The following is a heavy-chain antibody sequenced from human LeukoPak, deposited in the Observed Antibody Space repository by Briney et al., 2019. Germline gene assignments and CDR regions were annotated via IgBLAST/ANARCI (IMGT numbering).Heavy chain of an antibody. CDR2: ISWNSGNI. D-gene: IGHD6-19*01. J-gene: IGHJ4*02. Sequence: PGGSLRLSCAASGFTFNDYAMHWVRQVPGKGLEWVSGISWNSGNIGYADSVKGRFTISRVNAKNSLYLQMNSLRPEDTALYYCAKSLAVAGFDYWGQGTLVTVSS. CDR1: GFTFNDYA. V-gene: IGHV3-9*01. CDR3: AKSLAVAGFDY.